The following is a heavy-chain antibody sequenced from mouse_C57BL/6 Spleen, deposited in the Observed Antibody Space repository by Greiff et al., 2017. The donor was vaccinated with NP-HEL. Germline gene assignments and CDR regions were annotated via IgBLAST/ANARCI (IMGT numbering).Heavy chain of an antibody. CDR3: AREGYGGNTGDYLDY. CDR1: GYTFTSYW. J-gene: IGHJ2*01. V-gene: IGHV1-55*01. D-gene: IGHD1-1*02. CDR2: IYPGSGST. Sequence: QVQLQQPGAELVKPGASVKMSCKASGYTFTSYWITWVKQRPGQGLEWIGDIYPGSGSTNYNEKFKSKATLTVDTSSSTAYMQLSSLPSEDSAVYYCAREGYGGNTGDYLDYWGQGTTLTVSS.